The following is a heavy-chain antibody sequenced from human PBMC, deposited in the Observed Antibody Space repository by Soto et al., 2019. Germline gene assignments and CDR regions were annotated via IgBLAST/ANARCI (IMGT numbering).Heavy chain of an antibody. CDR2: IYYSGST. CDR1: GGSISSYY. D-gene: IGHD4-17*01. V-gene: IGHV4-59*08. Sequence: QVQLQESGPGLVKPSETLSLTCTVSGGSISSYYWSWIRQPPGKGLEWIGYIYYSGSTNYNPSLKSRVTISVETSKNQSSLKLSSVTAADTAVYYCARRYGVYFDYWGQGTLVTVSS. J-gene: IGHJ4*02. CDR3: ARRYGVYFDY.